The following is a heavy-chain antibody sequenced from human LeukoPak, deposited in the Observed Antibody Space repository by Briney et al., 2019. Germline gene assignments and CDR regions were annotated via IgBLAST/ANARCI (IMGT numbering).Heavy chain of an antibody. D-gene: IGHD4-17*01. CDR2: IKQDGSEK. J-gene: IGHJ4*02. CDR1: GFTFSSYW. Sequence: PGGSLRLSCAASGFTFSSYWMSWVRQAPGKGLEWVANIKQDGSEKYYVDSVKGRFTISRDNAKNSLYLQMNSLRAEDTAVYYCARAPGDYVEDFDYWGQGTLVTVSS. CDR3: ARAPGDYVEDFDY. V-gene: IGHV3-7*02.